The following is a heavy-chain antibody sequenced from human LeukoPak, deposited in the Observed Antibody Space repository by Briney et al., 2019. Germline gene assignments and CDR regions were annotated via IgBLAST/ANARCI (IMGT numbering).Heavy chain of an antibody. J-gene: IGHJ4*02. V-gene: IGHV3-74*01. CDR3: ARAATIDY. Sequence: GGSLRLSCAASGFTFSSSWMHWVCQAPGKGLVWVSHIHHDGSRTSYADSVKGRFTISRDNAKNTLFLQMNSLRVEDTAVYYCARAATIDYWGQGALVTVSS. CDR2: IHHDGSRT. CDR1: GFTFSSSW.